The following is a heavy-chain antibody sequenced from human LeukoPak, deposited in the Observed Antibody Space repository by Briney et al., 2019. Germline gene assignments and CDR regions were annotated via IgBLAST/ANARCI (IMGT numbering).Heavy chain of an antibody. D-gene: IGHD3-16*01. CDR2: INPNSGVT. CDR3: ARDKYDYVWGSYSLLDY. V-gene: IGHV1-2*02. Sequence: ASVKVSCKASGYTFTSYGISWVRQAPGQGLEWMGWINPNSGVTNYPQKFQGRVTMTRDTSISTVYMELSRLRSDDTAVYYCARDKYDYVWGSYSLLDYWGQGTLVTVSS. CDR1: GYTFTSYG. J-gene: IGHJ4*02.